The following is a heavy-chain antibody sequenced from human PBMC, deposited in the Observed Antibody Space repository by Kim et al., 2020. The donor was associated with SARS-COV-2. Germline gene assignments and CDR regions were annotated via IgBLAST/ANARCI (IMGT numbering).Heavy chain of an antibody. CDR2: IYPGDSDT. D-gene: IGHD3-10*01. J-gene: IGHJ6*02. V-gene: IGHV5-51*01. Sequence: GESLKISCKGSGYSFTSYWIGWVRQMPGKGLEWMGIIYPGDSDTRYSPSFQGQVTISADKSISTAYLQWSSLKASDTAMYYCARHLAARLSNPYYYGSGSYYLSPSVPHYYYYGMDVWGQGTTVTVSS. CDR3: ARHLAARLSNPYYYGSGSYYLSPSVPHYYYYGMDV. CDR1: GYSFTSYW.